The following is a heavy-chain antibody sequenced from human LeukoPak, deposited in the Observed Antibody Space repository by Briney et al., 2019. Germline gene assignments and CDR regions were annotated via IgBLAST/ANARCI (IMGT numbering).Heavy chain of an antibody. CDR1: GFTFSSYA. Sequence: SGGSLRLSCAASGFTFSSYAMHWVRQAPGKGLEWVAVISYDGSNKYYADSVKGRFTISRDNSKNTLYLQMNSLRAEDTAVYYCASASGGSHYATTFVGYWGQGTLVTVSS. V-gene: IGHV3-30-3*01. J-gene: IGHJ4*02. CDR3: ASASGGSHYATTFVGY. CDR2: ISYDGSNK. D-gene: IGHD1-26*01.